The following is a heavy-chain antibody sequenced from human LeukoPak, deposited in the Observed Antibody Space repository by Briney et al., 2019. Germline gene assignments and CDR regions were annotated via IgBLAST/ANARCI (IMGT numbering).Heavy chain of an antibody. CDR1: RFTFSSDA. J-gene: IGHJ3*02. CDR3: AKDMSYYDSSGYYSYAFDI. V-gene: IGHV3-23*01. CDR2: ISGSVGST. D-gene: IGHD3-22*01. Sequence: VGSLRLSCAASRFTFSSDAISWGRQAPGKGLEWGSAISGSVGSTYYANSVKGRFTIPRHNSKNTLYVQMNSLRDEGMAVYYCAKDMSYYDSSGYYSYAFDIWGQGTMVTVSS.